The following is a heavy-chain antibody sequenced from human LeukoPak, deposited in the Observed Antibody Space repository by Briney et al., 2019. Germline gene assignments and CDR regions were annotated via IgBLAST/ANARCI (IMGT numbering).Heavy chain of an antibody. CDR2: ISYDGINK. J-gene: IGHJ4*02. V-gene: IGHV3-30-3*01. CDR3: ARDTAAAGKTHFFDY. D-gene: IGHD6-13*01. CDR1: GFTFSNYA. Sequence: GGSLRLSCAASGFTFSNYAMHWVRQAPGKGLEWVAVISYDGINKYYADSVKGRFTISRDKSKNTLSLQMNSLRAEDTAVYYCARDTAAAGKTHFFDYWGQGTLVTVSS.